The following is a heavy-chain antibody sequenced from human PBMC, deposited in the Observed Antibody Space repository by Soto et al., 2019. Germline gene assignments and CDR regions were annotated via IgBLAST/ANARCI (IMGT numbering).Heavy chain of an antibody. D-gene: IGHD6-19*01. CDR3: ASAPSPTGQWLAPFLY. CDR2: IYYSGST. J-gene: IGHJ4*02. CDR1: GGSISSNYFF. V-gene: IGHV4-39*01. Sequence: QLQLQESGPGLVKPSETLSLTCTVSGGSISSNYFFWAWIRQSPGNGLEWIGTIYYSGSTYYNPSLKSRVTISVDASKIQLSLKLSSVTAADTAVYYWASAPSPTGQWLAPFLYWGQGTLVTVSS.